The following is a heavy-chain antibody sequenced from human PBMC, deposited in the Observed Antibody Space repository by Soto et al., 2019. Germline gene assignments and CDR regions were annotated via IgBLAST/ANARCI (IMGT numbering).Heavy chain of an antibody. J-gene: IGHJ5*02. CDR2: IYWDDDK. V-gene: IGHV2-5*02. D-gene: IGHD2-2*02. Sequence: QITLKESGPTLVKPTQTLTLTCTFSGFSLSTSGVGVGWIRQPPGKALEWLARIYWDDDKRYSPSLKSRLTITKDTSKNQVVLTLTNMYPVDTATYYCAHSPEYCSSSSCFTASWFDPWGQGTLVTVSS. CDR3: AHSPEYCSSSSCFTASWFDP. CDR1: GFSLSTSGVG.